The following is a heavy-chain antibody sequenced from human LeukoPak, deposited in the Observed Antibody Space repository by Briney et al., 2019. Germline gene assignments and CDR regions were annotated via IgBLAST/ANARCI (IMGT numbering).Heavy chain of an antibody. V-gene: IGHV3-7*03. D-gene: IGHD3-10*01. J-gene: IGHJ4*02. CDR2: INQDGTEK. CDR3: ANLPMLWFGELLKETSFDY. CDR1: GFTFTTYW. Sequence: GGSLRLSCAASGFTFTTYWMAWVRQFPGKGLEWVANINQDGTEKYYVDSVKGRFTISRDNAKNSLYLQMNSLRAEDTAVYYCANLPMLWFGELLKETSFDYWGQGTLVTVSS.